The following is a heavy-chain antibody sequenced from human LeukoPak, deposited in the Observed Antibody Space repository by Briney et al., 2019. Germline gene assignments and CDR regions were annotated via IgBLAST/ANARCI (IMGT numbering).Heavy chain of an antibody. V-gene: IGHV1-69*05. CDR3: ARDGVYCSSTSCSYFDP. CDR2: IIPIFGTA. CDR1: GGTFSSYA. J-gene: IGHJ5*02. D-gene: IGHD2-2*01. Sequence: GASVKVSCKASGGTFSSYAISWVRQAPGQGLEWMGGIIPIFGTANYAQKFQGRVTITTDESTSTAYMALSSLRSEDTAVYYCARDGVYCSSTSCSYFDPWGQGTLVTVSS.